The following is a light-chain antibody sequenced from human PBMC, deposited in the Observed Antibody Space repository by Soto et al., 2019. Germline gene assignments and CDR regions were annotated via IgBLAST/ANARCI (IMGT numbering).Light chain of an antibody. CDR2: GAF. CDR1: QSVSSN. J-gene: IGKJ3*01. V-gene: IGKV3-15*01. Sequence: EIVMTQSPVTLSVSPGERATLSCRASQSVSSNLAWYQQKPGQAPSLLIYGAFTRATGIPARFSGTGSGTEFTLTISSLQPEDVATYYCQKYNSAPFTFGPGTKVDIK. CDR3: QKYNSAPFT.